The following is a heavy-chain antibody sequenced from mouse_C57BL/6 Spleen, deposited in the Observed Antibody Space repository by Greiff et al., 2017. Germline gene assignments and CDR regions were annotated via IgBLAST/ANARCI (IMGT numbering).Heavy chain of an antibody. D-gene: IGHD1-1*01. Sequence: VQLQQSGAELVRPGTSVKVSCKASGYAFTNYLIEWVKQRPGQGLEWIGVINPGSGGTYYHEKFKGKATLTADKSSSTAYMQLSSLTAEDSAVYFGARSPYHGGSSLYWYFDVWGTGTTVTVSS. CDR1: GYAFTNYL. CDR2: INPGSGGT. J-gene: IGHJ1*03. V-gene: IGHV1-54*01. CDR3: ARSPYHGGSSLYWYFDV.